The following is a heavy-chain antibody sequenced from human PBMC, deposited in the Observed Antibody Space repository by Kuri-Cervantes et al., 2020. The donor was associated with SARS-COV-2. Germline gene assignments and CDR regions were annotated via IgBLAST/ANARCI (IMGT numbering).Heavy chain of an antibody. CDR3: ARDNILFSCSGFDY. J-gene: IGHJ4*02. Sequence: SETLSLTCPVSGGSISSYYWSWIRQPPGKGLEWIGYFYYSGITNYNPSPKNRVTMSVDTSKNQFSLNLSSVTAANTAVYYCARDNILFSCSGFDYWGQGTLVTVSS. D-gene: IGHD6-25*01. CDR2: FYYSGIT. V-gene: IGHV4-59*01. CDR1: GGSISSYY.